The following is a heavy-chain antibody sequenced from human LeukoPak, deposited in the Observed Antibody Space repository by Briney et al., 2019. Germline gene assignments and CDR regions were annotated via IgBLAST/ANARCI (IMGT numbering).Heavy chain of an antibody. D-gene: IGHD3-22*01. V-gene: IGHV3-33*01. CDR1: GFTFSSYG. Sequence: GGTLRLSCAASGFTFSSYGMHWVRQAPGKGLEWVAVIWYDGSNKFYADSVKGRFTISRDNSENTLYLQMNTLRAEDTAGYYCARENYCDKGGYDPWGQGTLVTVSS. CDR2: IWYDGSNK. J-gene: IGHJ5*02. CDR3: ARENYCDKGGYDP.